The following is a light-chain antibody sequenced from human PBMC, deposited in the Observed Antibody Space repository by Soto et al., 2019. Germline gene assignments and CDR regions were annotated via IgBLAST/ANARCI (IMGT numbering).Light chain of an antibody. Sequence: DIQMTQSPSSLSASVGDRVTITCRASQSISTYLNWYQQKPGKAPKLLIYTASTLQTGVPSRFSGSGSGTDFTLTISSLQPEDFATYYCQQSYITPWTFGQGTKVEIK. V-gene: IGKV1-39*01. CDR2: TAS. J-gene: IGKJ1*01. CDR3: QQSYITPWT. CDR1: QSISTY.